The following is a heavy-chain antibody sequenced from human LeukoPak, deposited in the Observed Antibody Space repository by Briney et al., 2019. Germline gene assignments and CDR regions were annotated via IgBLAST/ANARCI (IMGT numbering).Heavy chain of an antibody. V-gene: IGHV1-69*13. J-gene: IGHJ6*03. Sequence: EASVKVSCKASGGTFSSYAISWVRQAPGQGLEWMGGIIPIFGTANYAQKFQGRVTITADESTSTAYMELSSLRSEDTAVYYCASTTGTVTTSPAYYMDVWGKGTTVTVSS. CDR1: GGTFSSYA. CDR3: ASTTGTVTTSPAYYMDV. CDR2: IIPIFGTA. D-gene: IGHD4-11*01.